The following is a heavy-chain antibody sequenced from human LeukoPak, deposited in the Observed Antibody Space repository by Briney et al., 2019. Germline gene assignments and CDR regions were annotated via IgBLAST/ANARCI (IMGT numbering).Heavy chain of an antibody. J-gene: IGHJ4*02. CDR3: ARDHYYDSSGYRGYFDY. CDR2: INPNSGGT. D-gene: IGHD3-22*01. Sequence: ASVKVSCKASGYTFTGYYMHWVRQAPGQGFEWMGWINPNSGGTNYAQKFQGRVTMTRDTSISTAYMELSRLRSDDTAVYYCARDHYYDSSGYRGYFDYWGQGTLVTVSS. V-gene: IGHV1-2*02. CDR1: GYTFTGYY.